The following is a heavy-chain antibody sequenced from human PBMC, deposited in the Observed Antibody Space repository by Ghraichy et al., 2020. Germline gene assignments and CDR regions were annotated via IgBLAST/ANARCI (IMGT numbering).Heavy chain of an antibody. V-gene: IGHV4-39*02. CDR1: GGSISTSSYY. D-gene: IGHD2-15*01. J-gene: IGHJ4*02. Sequence: SETLSLTCTVSGGSISTSSYYWGWIRQPPGKGLEWIGSMRYSGSSYYNPSLKSRVTISGDTSQNHFSLKLSSVTAADTAVYYCARAGSCSGGSCYLGPSDYWGQGTLVTVSS. CDR2: MRYSGSS. CDR3: ARAGSCSGGSCYLGPSDY.